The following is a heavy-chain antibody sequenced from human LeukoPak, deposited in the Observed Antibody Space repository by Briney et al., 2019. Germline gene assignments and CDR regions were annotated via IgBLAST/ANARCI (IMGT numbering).Heavy chain of an antibody. CDR2: INPNSRGT. Sequence: ASVKVSCKASGYTFTGYYMHWVRQAPGQGLEWMGWINPNSRGTHSVQKFQGRVTMTSDTSISTAYMELSSLTSDDSAVYYCARDLDGNYRFDFWGQGTLVTVSS. CDR1: GYTFTGYY. D-gene: IGHD1-7*01. J-gene: IGHJ4*02. V-gene: IGHV1-2*02. CDR3: ARDLDGNYRFDF.